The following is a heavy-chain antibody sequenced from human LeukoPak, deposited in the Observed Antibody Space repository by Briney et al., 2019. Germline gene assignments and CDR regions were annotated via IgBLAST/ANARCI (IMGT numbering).Heavy chain of an antibody. CDR3: ARGKIVVVTPRYNWFDP. CDR2: INHSGST. Sequence: SETLSLTCAVYVGSFSGYYWSWIRQPPGKGREWIGEINHSGSTNYNPSLKRRVTISVDTSKNQFSLKLSSVTAADTAVYYWARGKIVVVTPRYNWFDPWGQGTLVTVSS. J-gene: IGHJ5*02. CDR1: VGSFSGYY. D-gene: IGHD2-21*02. V-gene: IGHV4-34*01.